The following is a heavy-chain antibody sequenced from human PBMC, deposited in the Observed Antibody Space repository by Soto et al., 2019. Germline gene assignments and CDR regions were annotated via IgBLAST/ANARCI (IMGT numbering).Heavy chain of an antibody. Sequence: RESLKISCKGSGYSFTSYWIGWVRQMPRKGLEWMGIIYPGDSDTKYSPSFQGQVTISADKSINTAYLQWISLKASDTAMYYCARRRAGNPDDWFDPWGQGTLVTVSS. CDR1: GYSFTSYW. D-gene: IGHD6-13*01. CDR3: ARRRAGNPDDWFDP. CDR2: IYPGDSDT. V-gene: IGHV5-51*01. J-gene: IGHJ5*02.